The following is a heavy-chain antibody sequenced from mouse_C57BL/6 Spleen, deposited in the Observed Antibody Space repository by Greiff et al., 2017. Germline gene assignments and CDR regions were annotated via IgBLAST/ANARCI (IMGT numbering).Heavy chain of an antibody. D-gene: IGHD4-1*01. CDR1: GFTFSSYT. Sequence: EVMLVESGGGLVKPGGSLKLSCAASGFTFSSYTMSWVRQTPEKRLEWVATISGGGGNTYYPDSVKGRFTISRDNAKNTMYLKMSSLRSEDTALYYCARRNWDGAMDYWGQGTSVTVSS. CDR3: ARRNWDGAMDY. CDR2: ISGGGGNT. V-gene: IGHV5-9*01. J-gene: IGHJ4*01.